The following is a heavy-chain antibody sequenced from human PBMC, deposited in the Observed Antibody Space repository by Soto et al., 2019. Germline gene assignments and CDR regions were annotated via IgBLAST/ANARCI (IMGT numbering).Heavy chain of an antibody. D-gene: IGHD5-12*01. Sequence: PGGSLRLSCAASGFTLSSYGMHWVRQAPGKGLEWVAVISYDGSNKYYADSVKGRFTISRDNSKNTLYLQMNSLRAEDTAVYYFAAVVDIVATAYYYYYGMDVWGQGTTVTVSS. CDR1: GFTLSSYG. CDR2: ISYDGSNK. J-gene: IGHJ6*02. CDR3: AAVVDIVATAYYYYYGMDV. V-gene: IGHV3-30*03.